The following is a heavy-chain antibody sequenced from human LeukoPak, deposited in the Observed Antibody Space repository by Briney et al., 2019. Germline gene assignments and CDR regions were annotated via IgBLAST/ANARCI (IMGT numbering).Heavy chain of an antibody. Sequence: GGSLRLSCAASGFTFSSYWMSWVRQAPGKGLEWVANIKQDGSEKYYVDSVKGRFTISRDNAKNSLYLQMNSLRAEDTAVYYCASERIQLWFPYYFDYWGQGTLVTVSS. J-gene: IGHJ4*02. CDR3: ASERIQLWFPYYFDY. CDR2: IKQDGSEK. D-gene: IGHD5-18*01. CDR1: GFTFSSYW. V-gene: IGHV3-7*01.